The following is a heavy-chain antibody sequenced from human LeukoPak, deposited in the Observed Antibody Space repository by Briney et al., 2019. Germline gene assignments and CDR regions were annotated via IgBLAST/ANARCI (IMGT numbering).Heavy chain of an antibody. V-gene: IGHV3-7*02. CDR1: GFTFSTYW. Sequence: GGSLRLSCAASGFTFSTYWMSWVRQAPGKGLEWVANINEDGYEKYYVDSVKGRFTISRDNAKNSLYLQMNSLRAEDTAVYYCVSQSGENYWGQGTLVTVSS. J-gene: IGHJ4*02. CDR3: VSQSGENY. CDR2: INEDGYEK. D-gene: IGHD3-16*01.